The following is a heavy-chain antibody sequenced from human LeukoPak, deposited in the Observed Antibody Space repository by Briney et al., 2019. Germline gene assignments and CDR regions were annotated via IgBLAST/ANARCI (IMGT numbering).Heavy chain of an antibody. V-gene: IGHV3-23*01. Sequence: PGGSLRLSCAAFSGFAMSWVRQAPGKGLEWVSAINGRGDDTYYPDSVKGRFTISRDNSNNTLYLQMNSLRAEDTAVYYCAIYYDSSGTIDHWGQGTLVTVSS. J-gene: IGHJ4*02. D-gene: IGHD3-22*01. CDR2: INGRGDDT. CDR3: AIYYDSSGTIDH. CDR1: SGFA.